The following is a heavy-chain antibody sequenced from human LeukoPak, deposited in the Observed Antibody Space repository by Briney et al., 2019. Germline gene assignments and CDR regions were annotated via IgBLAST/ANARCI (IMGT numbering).Heavy chain of an antibody. Sequence: PSETLSLTCTVSGGSISSYYWSWIRQPPGKGLEWIGYIYYSGCTDYKPSLKSRVTISVDTSKIQFSLKLSSVTAADTAVYYCARQGGYDSSGYYSRGYHYYGMDVWGQGTTVTVSS. J-gene: IGHJ6*02. V-gene: IGHV4-59*08. CDR1: GGSISSYY. CDR3: ARQGGYDSSGYYSRGYHYYGMDV. D-gene: IGHD3-22*01. CDR2: IYYSGCT.